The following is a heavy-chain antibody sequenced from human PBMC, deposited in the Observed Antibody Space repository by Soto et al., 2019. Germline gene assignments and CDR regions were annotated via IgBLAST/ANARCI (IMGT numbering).Heavy chain of an antibody. D-gene: IGHD2-15*01. J-gene: IGHJ4*02. CDR3: ARGYCSGGSCYPDY. CDR1: GGTFSSYA. CDR2: IIPIFGTA. V-gene: IGHV1-69*06. Sequence: ASVKVSCKASGGTFSSYAISWVRQAPGQGLEWMGGIIPIFGTANYAQKFQGRVTITADKSTSTAYMELSSLRSEDTAVYYCARGYCSGGSCYPDYWGQGTLVTGSS.